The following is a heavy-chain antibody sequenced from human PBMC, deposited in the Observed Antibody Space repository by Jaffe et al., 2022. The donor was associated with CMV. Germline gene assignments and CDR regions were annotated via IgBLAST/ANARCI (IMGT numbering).Heavy chain of an antibody. J-gene: IGHJ4*02. CDR1: GGSISSYY. CDR2: IYYSGST. CDR3: ASSASDSGSYYFGY. D-gene: IGHD1-26*01. Sequence: QVQLQESGPGLVKPSETLSLTCTVSGGSISSYYWSWIRQPPGKGLEWIGYIYYSGSTNYNPSLKSRVTISVDTSKNQFSLKLSSVTAADTAVYYCASSASDSGSYYFGYWGQGTLVTVSS. V-gene: IGHV4-59*01.